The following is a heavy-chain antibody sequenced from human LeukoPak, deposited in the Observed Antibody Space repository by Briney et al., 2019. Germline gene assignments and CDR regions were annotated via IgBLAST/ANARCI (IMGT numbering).Heavy chain of an antibody. V-gene: IGHV4-34*01. D-gene: IGHD5-18*01. CDR3: ARVVVIQLERRRLDYYYYMDV. J-gene: IGHJ6*03. CDR2: INHSGST. CDR1: GGSFSGYY. Sequence: SETLSLTCAVYGGSFSGYYWSWIRQPPGKGLEWIGEINHSGSTNYNPSLKSRVTISVDTSKNQFSLKLSSVTAADTAVYYCARVVVIQLERRRLDYYYYMDVWGKGTTVTVSS.